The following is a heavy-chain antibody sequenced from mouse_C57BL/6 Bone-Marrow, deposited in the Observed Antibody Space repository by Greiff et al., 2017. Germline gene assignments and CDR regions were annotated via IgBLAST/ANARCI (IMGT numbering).Heavy chain of an antibody. D-gene: IGHD6-5*01. CDR2: IYPGRGST. CDR3: SREGAYVYAMDY. J-gene: IGHJ4*01. Sequence: QVQLQQSGAELVKPGASVKMSCKASGYTFTSYWITWVKQRPGQGLEWIGDIYPGRGSTNYNEKFKSTATLTVDTSSSTAYKQLSSLTSEDSSVYYCSREGAYVYAMDYWGQGTSVTVSS. V-gene: IGHV1-55*01. CDR1: GYTFTSYW.